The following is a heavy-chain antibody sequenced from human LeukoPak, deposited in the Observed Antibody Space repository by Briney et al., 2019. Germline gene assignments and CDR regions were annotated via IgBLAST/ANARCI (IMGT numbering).Heavy chain of an antibody. CDR1: GGSFSGYY. J-gene: IGHJ3*02. CDR3: ARGSVNYCSSTSCSGAFDI. V-gene: IGHV4-34*01. D-gene: IGHD2-2*01. CDR2: INHSGST. Sequence: SETLSLSCAVYGGSFSGYYWSWIRQPPGKGLEWIGEINHSGSTNYNPSLKSRVTISVDTSKNQFSLKLSSVTAADTAVYYCARGSVNYCSSTSCSGAFDIWGQGTMVTVSS.